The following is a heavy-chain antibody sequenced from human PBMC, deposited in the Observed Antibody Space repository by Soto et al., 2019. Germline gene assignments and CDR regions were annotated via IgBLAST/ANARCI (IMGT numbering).Heavy chain of an antibody. V-gene: IGHV3-33*01. CDR1: GFTFSSYG. CDR2: IWYDGSNK. CDR3: ARDGGYCSGGSCYSEPPDY. D-gene: IGHD2-15*01. J-gene: IGHJ4*02. Sequence: QVQLVESGGGVAQPGRSRRLSCAASGFTFSSYGMHWVRQAPGKGLEWGAVIWYDGSNKYYADSVKGRFTISRDNSKNTLYLQMNSLRAEDTAVYYCARDGGYCSGGSCYSEPPDYWGQGTLVTVSS.